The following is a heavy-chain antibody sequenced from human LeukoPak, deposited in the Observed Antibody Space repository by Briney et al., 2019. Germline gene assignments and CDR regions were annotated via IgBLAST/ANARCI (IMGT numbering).Heavy chain of an antibody. CDR2: INLDGSGT. CDR1: GFSFTSYW. V-gene: IGHV3-74*01. D-gene: IGHD3-10*01. Sequence: GGSLRLSCAASGFSFTSYWMHWVRQAPGKGLVWVSCINLDGSGTTYADSVKGRFTISRDNAKNTLFLQMNSLRAEDTAVYYCSRAYDSGTYSSFDSWGQGTLATVTS. CDR3: SRAYDSGTYSSFDS. J-gene: IGHJ4*02.